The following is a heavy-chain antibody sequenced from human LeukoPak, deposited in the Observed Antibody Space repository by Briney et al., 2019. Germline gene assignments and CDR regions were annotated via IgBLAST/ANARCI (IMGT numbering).Heavy chain of an antibody. CDR2: IYYSGST. Sequence: PSETLSLTCTVSGGSISSYYWSWTRQPPGKGLEWIGYIYYSGSTNYNPSLKSRVTISVDTSKNQVSMKLSSVTAADTAVYYCARDLPVAASYGMDVWGQGTTVTVSS. D-gene: IGHD6-19*01. CDR3: ARDLPVAASYGMDV. J-gene: IGHJ6*02. V-gene: IGHV4-59*01. CDR1: GGSISSYY.